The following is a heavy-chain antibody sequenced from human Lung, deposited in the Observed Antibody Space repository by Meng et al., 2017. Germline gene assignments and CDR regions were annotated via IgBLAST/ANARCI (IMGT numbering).Heavy chain of an antibody. Sequence: QAQLVQSGAEVKKPGASVKVSCKASGYTFIDYYMHWVRQAPGQGLEWMGRINPNSGGADYAQKFQGRVTMTRDKSISTAYMELTRLRSDDTAVYYCAREQQWLVQDFDSWGQGTLVTSPQ. CDR1: GYTFIDYY. V-gene: IGHV1-2*06. D-gene: IGHD6-19*01. CDR2: INPNSGGA. CDR3: AREQQWLVQDFDS. J-gene: IGHJ4*02.